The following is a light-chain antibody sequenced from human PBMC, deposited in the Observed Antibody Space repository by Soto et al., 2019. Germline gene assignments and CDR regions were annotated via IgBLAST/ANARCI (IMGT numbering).Light chain of an antibody. J-gene: IGKJ3*01. CDR3: QQYGSSLFT. CDR1: QSISSN. CDR2: AVS. Sequence: EILMTQSPATLSVSPGERATLSCRASQSISSNLAWYQQKPGQAPRLLIYAVSTRASGIPARFRGSGSGTDFTLTISSLQSEDFAVYYCQQYGSSLFTFGPGTKVDFK. V-gene: IGKV3-15*01.